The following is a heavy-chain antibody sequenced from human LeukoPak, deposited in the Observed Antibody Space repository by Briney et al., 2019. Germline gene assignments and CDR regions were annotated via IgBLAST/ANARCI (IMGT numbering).Heavy chain of an antibody. CDR2: IYTNGST. V-gene: IGHV4-61*02. J-gene: IGHJ5*02. Sequence: SETLSLTCTVSGGSINSATYYWCLIRQPAGKGLEWIGRIYTNGSTNYNPSLKSRVTMSVDTSKNQFSLKLSSVTAADTAVYYCARGYSGYDGFDPWGQGTLVTVSS. D-gene: IGHD5-12*01. CDR3: ARGYSGYDGFDP. CDR1: GGSINSATYY.